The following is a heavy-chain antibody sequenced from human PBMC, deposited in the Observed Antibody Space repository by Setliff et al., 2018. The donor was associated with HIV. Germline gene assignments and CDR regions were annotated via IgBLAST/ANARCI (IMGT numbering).Heavy chain of an antibody. Sequence: PGESLKISCAASGYTFSSYWMSWVRQAPGKGLEWVANIKQDGSEKYYVDSVKGRFTISRDNAKNSLYLQMNSLRAEDTAVYYCAREGGIVVVPAAYMDVWGQGTTVTV. CDR3: AREGGIVVVPAAYMDV. CDR1: GYTFSSYW. D-gene: IGHD2-2*01. J-gene: IGHJ6*02. V-gene: IGHV3-7*01. CDR2: IKQDGSEK.